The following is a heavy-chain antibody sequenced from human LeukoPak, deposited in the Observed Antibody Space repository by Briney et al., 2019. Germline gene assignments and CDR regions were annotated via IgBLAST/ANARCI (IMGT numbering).Heavy chain of an antibody. CDR2: IYYSGST. D-gene: IGHD2-15*01. Sequence: SETLPLTCTVSGGSISSYYWSWLRQPPGKGLEWIGYIYYSGSTNYNPSLKSRVTISVDTSKNQFSLKLSSVTAADTAVYYCARHDCSGGSCPFDYWGQGTLVTVSS. J-gene: IGHJ4*02. CDR1: GGSISSYY. V-gene: IGHV4-59*08. CDR3: ARHDCSGGSCPFDY.